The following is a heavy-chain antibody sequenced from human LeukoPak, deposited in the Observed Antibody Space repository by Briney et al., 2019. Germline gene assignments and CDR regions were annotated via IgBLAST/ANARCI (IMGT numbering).Heavy chain of an antibody. CDR1: GGTFSSYA. D-gene: IGHD3-3*01. J-gene: IGHJ6*02. CDR3: ARGYYDFWTGGFPRNYGMDV. CDR2: IIPIFGTA. V-gene: IGHV1-69*13. Sequence: SVKVSCKASGGTFSSYAISWVRQAPGQGLEWMGGIIPIFGTANYAQKFQGRVTITADESTSTAYMELSSLRSEDTAVYYCARGYYDFWTGGFPRNYGMDVWGQGTTVTVSS.